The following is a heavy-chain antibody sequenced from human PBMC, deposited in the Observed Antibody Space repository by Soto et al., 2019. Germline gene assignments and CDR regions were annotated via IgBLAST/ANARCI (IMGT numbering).Heavy chain of an antibody. J-gene: IGHJ4*02. CDR2: VYYSGTT. V-gene: IGHV4-61*01. D-gene: IGHD4-17*01. Sequence: TLSLTCSVSGGSVNNRTYYWSWIRQPPGKRLEWIGYVYYSGTTNYNPSLKSRVSISVDTSKNQFSLSLSSVTAADTALYYCARTTAVPNTLRSRYYFDYWGQGTLVTV. CDR1: GGSVNNRTYY. CDR3: ARTTAVPNTLRSRYYFDY.